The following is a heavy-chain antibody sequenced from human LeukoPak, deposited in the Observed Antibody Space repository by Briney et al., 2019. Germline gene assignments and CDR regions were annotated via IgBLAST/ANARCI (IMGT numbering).Heavy chain of an antibody. D-gene: IGHD4/OR15-4a*01. J-gene: IGHJ4*02. CDR2: IYSGGST. V-gene: IGHV3-66*01. CDR3: ARDNQVHGFDY. Sequence: GGSLRLSCAASGFTVSSHYMSWVRQAPGKGLEWVSIIYSGGSTYYADSVKGRFTISRDNSKNALYLQMNSLRAEDTAVYYCARDNQVHGFDYWGQGTLVTVSS. CDR1: GFTVSSHY.